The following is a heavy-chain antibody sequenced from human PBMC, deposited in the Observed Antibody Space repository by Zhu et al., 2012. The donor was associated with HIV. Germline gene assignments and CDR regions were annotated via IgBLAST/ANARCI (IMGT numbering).Heavy chain of an antibody. CDR3: ARDVPVNWNDPSGAFDI. CDR1: GGSISSYY. CDR2: IYYSGST. V-gene: IGHV4-59*01. Sequence: QVQLQESGPGLVKPSETLSLTCTVSGGSISSYYWSWIRQPPGKGLEWIGYIYYSGSTNYNPSLKSRVTISVDTSKNQFSLKLSSVTAADTAVYYCARDVPVNWNDPSGAFDIWGQGTMVTVSS. D-gene: IGHD1-1*01. J-gene: IGHJ3*02.